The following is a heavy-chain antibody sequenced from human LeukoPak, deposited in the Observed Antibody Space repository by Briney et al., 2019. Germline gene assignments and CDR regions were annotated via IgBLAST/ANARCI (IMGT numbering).Heavy chain of an antibody. CDR1: GFTLSSHG. D-gene: IGHD5-18*01. V-gene: IGHV3-30*18. CDR2: ISYDGSKK. CDR3: AKDQGIQLWLRYTFDI. Sequence: PGGSLRLSCAASGFTLSSHGMHWVRQAPGKGLEWVAVISYDGSKKYYADSVKGRFTISRDNSKNTLYLQMNSLRAEDTAVYYCAKDQGIQLWLRYTFDIWGQGTMVTVSS. J-gene: IGHJ3*02.